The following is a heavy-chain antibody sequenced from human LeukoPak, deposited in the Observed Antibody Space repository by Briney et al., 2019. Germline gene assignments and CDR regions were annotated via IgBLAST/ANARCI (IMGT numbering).Heavy chain of an antibody. V-gene: IGHV3-21*01. D-gene: IGHD3-10*01. CDR3: ARGGYSGPAYFDY. CDR2: ISSSSSYI. CDR1: GFTFSSYS. J-gene: IGHJ4*02. Sequence: GGSLRLSCAASGFTFSSYSMNWVRQAPGKGLEWVSSISSSSSYIYYADSVKGRFTISRDNAKNSLYPQMNSLRAEDTAVYYCARGGYSGPAYFDYWGQGTLVTVSS.